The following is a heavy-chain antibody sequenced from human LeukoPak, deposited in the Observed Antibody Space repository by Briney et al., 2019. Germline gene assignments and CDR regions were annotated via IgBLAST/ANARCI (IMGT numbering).Heavy chain of an antibody. V-gene: IGHV3-30*02. CDR3: ARRSGYSSPIDY. D-gene: IGHD5-18*01. CDR1: GFTFSSYG. Sequence: GGSLRLSCAASGFTFSSYGMHWVRQAPGKGLEWVAFIRYDGSNKYYADSVKGRFTISRDNSKNTLYLQMNSLRAEDTAVYYCARRSGYSSPIDYWGQGTLVTVSS. J-gene: IGHJ4*02. CDR2: IRYDGSNK.